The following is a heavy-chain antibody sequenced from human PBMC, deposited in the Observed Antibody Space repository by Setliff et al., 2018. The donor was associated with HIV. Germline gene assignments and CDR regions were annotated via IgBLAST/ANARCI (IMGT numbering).Heavy chain of an antibody. J-gene: IGHJ6*03. Sequence: LRLSCAASGFTFSNYCMTWVRQAPGKGLEWLSYISSASSTIYYADSLKGRFTISRDNAKNSLYLQMNSLRVEDTAIYYCARDLTLPARSSYMDVWGKGTTVTVSS. CDR3: ARDLTLPARSSYMDV. CDR2: ISSASSTI. V-gene: IGHV3-48*01. CDR1: GFTFSNYC.